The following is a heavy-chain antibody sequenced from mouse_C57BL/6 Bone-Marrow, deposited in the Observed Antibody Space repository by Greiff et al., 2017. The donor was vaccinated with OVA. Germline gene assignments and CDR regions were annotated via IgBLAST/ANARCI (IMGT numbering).Heavy chain of an antibody. D-gene: IGHD1-1*01. CDR1: GISITTGNYR. CDR2: IYYSGTI. CDR3: ARGLTTVAYEGYFDV. Sequence: EVQLQQSGPGLVKPSQTVFLTCTVTGISITTGNYRWSWIRQFPGNKLEWIGYIYYSGTIPYNPSPTSRTTITRDTPKNQFFLEMNSLTAEDTATYYGARGLTTVAYEGYFDVWGTGTTVTVSS. V-gene: IGHV3-5*01. J-gene: IGHJ1*03.